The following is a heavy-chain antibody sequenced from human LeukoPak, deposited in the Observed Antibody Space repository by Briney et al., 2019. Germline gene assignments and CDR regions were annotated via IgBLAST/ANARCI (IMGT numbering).Heavy chain of an antibody. CDR1: GGSFSGYY. Sequence: PSETPSLTCAVYGGSFSGYYWSWIRQPPGKGLEWIGEINHSGSTNYNPSLKSRVTISVDTSKNQFSLKLSSVTAADTAVYYCARDSPDSSGYYFDYWGQGTLVTVSS. CDR2: INHSGST. V-gene: IGHV4-34*01. CDR3: ARDSPDSSGYYFDY. J-gene: IGHJ4*02. D-gene: IGHD3-22*01.